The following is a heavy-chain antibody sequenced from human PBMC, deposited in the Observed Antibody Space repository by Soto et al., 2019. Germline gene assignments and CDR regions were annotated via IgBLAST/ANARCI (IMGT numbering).Heavy chain of an antibody. CDR1: GGSISSYY. Sequence: QVQLQESGPGLLKPSETLSLTCTVSGGSISSYYWSWIRQPPGKGLEWIGYIYYSGSTNYNPSLKSRVTISVDTSKNQFSLKLSSVPAADTAVYYCARVWGGAFDIWGQGTMVTVSS. V-gene: IGHV4-59*01. D-gene: IGHD3-10*01. CDR3: ARVWGGAFDI. CDR2: IYYSGST. J-gene: IGHJ3*02.